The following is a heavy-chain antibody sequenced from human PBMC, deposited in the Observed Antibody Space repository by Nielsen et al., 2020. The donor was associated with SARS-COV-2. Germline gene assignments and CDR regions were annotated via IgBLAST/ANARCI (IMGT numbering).Heavy chain of an antibody. CDR2: ISYDGSNK. V-gene: IGHV3-30*04. CDR1: GFTFSSYA. J-gene: IGHJ5*02. Sequence: GESLKISCAASGFTFSSYAMHWVRQAPGKGLEWVAVISYDGSNKYYADSVKGRFTISRDNAKNSLYLQMNSLRDEDTAVYYCARKSIEFDPWGQGTLVTVSS. CDR3: ARKSIEFDP.